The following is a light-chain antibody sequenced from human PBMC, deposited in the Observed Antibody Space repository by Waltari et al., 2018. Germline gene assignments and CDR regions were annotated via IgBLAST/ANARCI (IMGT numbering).Light chain of an antibody. CDR3: QQYYSTPPT. Sequence: DIVMTQSPDSLAVSLGERATINCKSSQSVVYSSNNKNYLAWYQQKPGQPPKLLIYWASTRESGGPDRFSGSGSGTDFTLTISSLQAEDVAVYYCQQYYSTPPTFGQGTKLEIK. J-gene: IGKJ2*01. CDR1: QSVVYSSNNKNY. V-gene: IGKV4-1*01. CDR2: WAS.